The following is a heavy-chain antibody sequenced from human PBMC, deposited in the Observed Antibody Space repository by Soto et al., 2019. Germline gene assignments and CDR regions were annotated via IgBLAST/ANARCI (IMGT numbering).Heavy chain of an antibody. J-gene: IGHJ3*02. D-gene: IGHD2-15*01. CDR2: IYYSGST. CDR3: ASAAVFRLVVAATLAFDI. Sequence: SETLSLTCTVSGGSISSYYWTWIRQTPGKGLEWIGYIYYSGSTNYNPSLTSRVTISLDTSKNQFSLNLSSVTAADTAVYYCASAAVFRLVVAATLAFDIWGQGTMVTVSS. V-gene: IGHV4-59*12. CDR1: GGSISSYY.